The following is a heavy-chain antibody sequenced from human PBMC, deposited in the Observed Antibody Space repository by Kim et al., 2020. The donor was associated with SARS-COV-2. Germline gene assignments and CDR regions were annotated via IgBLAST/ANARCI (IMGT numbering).Heavy chain of an antibody. CDR3: AKDWHPETGSGSY. CDR2: IWYDGSNK. D-gene: IGHD3-10*01. CDR1: GFTFSSYG. J-gene: IGHJ4*02. V-gene: IGHV3-33*06. Sequence: GGSLRLSCAASGFTFSSYGMHWVRQAPGKGLEWVAGIWYDGSNKYYADSVKGRFTISRDNSKNTLYLQMNSLRVEDTAVYYCAKDWHPETGSGSYWGQGTLVTVSS.